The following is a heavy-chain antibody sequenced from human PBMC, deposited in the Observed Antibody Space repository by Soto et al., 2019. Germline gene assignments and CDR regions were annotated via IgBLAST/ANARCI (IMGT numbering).Heavy chain of an antibody. CDR1: GFNVSTNY. Sequence: EVQLVESGGGLVQPGGSLRLSCAASGFNVSTNYMSWVRQAPGKGLEWVSVIYRGGSAYYADSLKGRSTLSRDTSKNTLYLQMKSLGAEDTAVYYCARGASGWSPYYFYFMDVWGKGTTVAVSS. CDR2: IYRGGSA. D-gene: IGHD6-19*01. J-gene: IGHJ6*03. CDR3: ARGASGWSPYYFYFMDV. V-gene: IGHV3-66*01.